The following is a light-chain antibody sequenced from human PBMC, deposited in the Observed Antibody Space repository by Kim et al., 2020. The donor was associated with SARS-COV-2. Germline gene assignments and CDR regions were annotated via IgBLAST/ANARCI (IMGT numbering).Light chain of an antibody. V-gene: IGKV3-11*01. Sequence: EIVLTQSPATLSLSPGERATLSCRASQSVGNSLAWYQQKPGQAPRLLIFETSNRATGIPARFSGSGSGTDFTLTISSLEPEDFAVYYCQQCYTSPLTFGGGTKVDIK. CDR1: QSVGNS. CDR3: QQCYTSPLT. J-gene: IGKJ4*01. CDR2: ETS.